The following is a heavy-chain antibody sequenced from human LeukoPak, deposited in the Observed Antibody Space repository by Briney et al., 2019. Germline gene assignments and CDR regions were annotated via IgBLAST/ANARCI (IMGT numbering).Heavy chain of an antibody. CDR2: ISTSSSYI. J-gene: IGHJ3*02. D-gene: IGHD3-22*01. Sequence: GGSLRLSCAASGFTFDDYGMSWVRQAPGKGLEWVSSISTSSSYIYYADSVKGRFTISRDTSKNTLFLQMNSLGAEDTAVYYCAKDFGWVDSSGYHIWGQGTMVTVSS. CDR3: AKDFGWVDSSGYHI. V-gene: IGHV3-21*01. CDR1: GFTFDDYG.